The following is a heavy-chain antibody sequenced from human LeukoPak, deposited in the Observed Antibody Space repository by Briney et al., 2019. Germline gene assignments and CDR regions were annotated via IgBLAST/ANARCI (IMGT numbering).Heavy chain of an antibody. J-gene: IGHJ4*02. Sequence: GGSLRISCAASGFTFSSHWMLWVRQAPGKGPVWVSRINADSVKGRFTISRDNAKNSLYLQMYRLRADDTAVYDCARDLKNSHDSSGYWGQGTLVTVSS. CDR2: IN. D-gene: IGHD3-22*01. V-gene: IGHV3-74*01. CDR1: GFTFSSHW. CDR3: ARDLKNSHDSSGY.